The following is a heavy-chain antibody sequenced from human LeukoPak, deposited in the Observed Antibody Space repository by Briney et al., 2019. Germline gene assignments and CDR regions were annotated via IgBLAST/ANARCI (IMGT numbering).Heavy chain of an antibody. CDR3: ARAGDTAMAYRAAAFDI. V-gene: IGHV1-69*05. J-gene: IGHJ3*02. D-gene: IGHD5-18*01. CDR2: IIPIFGTA. Sequence: SVKVSCKASGYTFTGYYMHWVRQAPGQGLEWMGRIIPIFGTANYAQKFQGRVTITTDESTSTAYMELSSLRSEDTAVYYCARAGDTAMAYRAAAFDIWGQGTMVTVSS. CDR1: GYTFTGYY.